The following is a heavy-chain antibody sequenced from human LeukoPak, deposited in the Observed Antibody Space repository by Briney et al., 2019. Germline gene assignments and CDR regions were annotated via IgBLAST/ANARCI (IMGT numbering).Heavy chain of an antibody. Sequence: ASVKVSCKASGYTFTSYHMHWVRQAPGQGLEWMGIINPSGGSTSYAQKFQGRVTMTRDMSTSTVYMELSSLRSDDTAVYYCARATYYYDSSGYRPFDYWGQGTLVTVSS. J-gene: IGHJ4*02. CDR2: INPSGGST. D-gene: IGHD3-22*01. CDR1: GYTFTSYH. CDR3: ARATYYYDSSGYRPFDY. V-gene: IGHV1-46*01.